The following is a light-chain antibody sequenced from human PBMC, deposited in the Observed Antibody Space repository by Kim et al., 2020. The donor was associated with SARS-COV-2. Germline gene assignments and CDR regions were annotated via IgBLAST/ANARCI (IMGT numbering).Light chain of an antibody. Sequence: SYELTQPPSVSVSPGQTASITCSGYKLGDKYVSWFQQKPVQPPVVVIYQDNQRPSGIPERFSGTNSGNTAPLTIRGTQAMDWAAYYCRAWDISTHNYV. CDR1: KLGDKY. CDR3: RAWDISTHNYV. CDR2: QDN. V-gene: IGLV3-1*01. J-gene: IGLJ1*01.